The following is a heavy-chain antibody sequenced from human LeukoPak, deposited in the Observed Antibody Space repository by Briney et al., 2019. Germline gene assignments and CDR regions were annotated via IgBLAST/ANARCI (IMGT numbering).Heavy chain of an antibody. Sequence: AGGSLRLSCAASGFTVSSNYMSWVGQAPGKGLDGVSVIYSGGSTYYADSVKGRFTISRDNPKNTLYLQMNSLRAEDTAVYYCARETTIFGVVIDYWGQGTLVTVSS. CDR1: GFTVSSNY. D-gene: IGHD3-3*01. J-gene: IGHJ4*02. V-gene: IGHV3-66*02. CDR2: IYSGGST. CDR3: ARETTIFGVVIDY.